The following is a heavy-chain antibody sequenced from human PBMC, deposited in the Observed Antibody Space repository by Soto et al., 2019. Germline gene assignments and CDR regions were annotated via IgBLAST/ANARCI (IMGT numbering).Heavy chain of an antibody. CDR1: GFTFSSYA. J-gene: IGHJ6*02. CDR2: ISGSGGST. V-gene: IGHV3-23*01. D-gene: IGHD7-27*01. CDR3: AKEGGPRLLGYYYGMDV. Sequence: GGSLRLSCAASGFTFSSYAMSWVRQAPGKGLEWVSAISGSGGSTYYADSVKGRFTISRDNSKNTLYLQMNSLRAEDTAVYYCAKEGGPRLLGYYYGMDVWGQGTTVTVSS.